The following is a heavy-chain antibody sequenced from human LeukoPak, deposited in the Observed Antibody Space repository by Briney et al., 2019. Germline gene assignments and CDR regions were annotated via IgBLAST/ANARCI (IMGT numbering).Heavy chain of an antibody. J-gene: IGHJ1*01. V-gene: IGHV1-2*02. Sequence: ASVKVSCKASGYTFTGYYMHWVRQAPGQGLEWMGWINPNSGGTNYAQKFQGRVAMTRDTSISTAYMELSRLRSDDTAVYYCARPCGGDCPLSAEYFQHWGQGTLVTVSS. CDR1: GYTFTGYY. CDR3: ARPCGGDCPLSAEYFQH. CDR2: INPNSGGT. D-gene: IGHD2-21*02.